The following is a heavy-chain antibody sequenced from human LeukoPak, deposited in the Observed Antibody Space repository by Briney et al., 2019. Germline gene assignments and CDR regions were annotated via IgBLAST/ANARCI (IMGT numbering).Heavy chain of an antibody. CDR1: GGSISSSSYY. CDR2: IYYSGST. D-gene: IGHD1-20*01. CDR3: ARVLPPITGGMDV. J-gene: IGHJ6*02. V-gene: IGHV4-39*07. Sequence: SETLPLTYTVSGGSISSSSYYWGWIRQPPGKGLEWIGSIYYSGSTYYNPSLKSRVTISVDTSKNQFSLKLSSVTAADTAVYYCARVLPPITGGMDVWGQGTTVTVSS.